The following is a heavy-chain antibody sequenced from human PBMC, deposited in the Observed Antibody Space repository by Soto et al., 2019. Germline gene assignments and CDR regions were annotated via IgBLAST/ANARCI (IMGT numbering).Heavy chain of an antibody. J-gene: IGHJ5*02. CDR3: ARIRIVVVPPRYLYNWFDP. CDR2: IYPGDSDT. V-gene: IGHV5-51*01. CDR1: GYSFTSYW. D-gene: IGHD2-2*01. Sequence: GESLKISCKGSGYSFTSYWIGWVRQMPGKGLEWMGIIYPGDSDTRYSPSFQGQVTISADKSISTAYLQWSSLKASDTAMYYCARIRIVVVPPRYLYNWFDPWGQGTLVTVSS.